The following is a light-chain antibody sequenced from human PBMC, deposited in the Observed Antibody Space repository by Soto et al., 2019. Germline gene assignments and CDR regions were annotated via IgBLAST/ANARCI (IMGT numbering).Light chain of an antibody. CDR1: QSVSSS. V-gene: IGKV3-15*01. CDR2: GAS. Sequence: DIMLRQSPGTLSISPGERATLSCRASQSVSSSLAWYQQKPGQAPRLLIYGASTRATGIPVRFSGSASGTEFTLTISSLQSEDFAVYYCQQYNNWPLPFGGGTKVDI. CDR3: QQYNNWPLP. J-gene: IGKJ4*01.